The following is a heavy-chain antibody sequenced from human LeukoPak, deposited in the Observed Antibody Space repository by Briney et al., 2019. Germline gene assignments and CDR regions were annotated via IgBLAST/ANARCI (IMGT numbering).Heavy chain of an antibody. V-gene: IGHV4-30-4*01. CDR1: GGSISSGDYY. D-gene: IGHD5-18*01. Sequence: SETLSLTCTVSGGSISSGDYYWSWIRQPPGKGLEWIGYIYYSGGTYYNPSLQSRVSISVDTSKNQFSLKLSSVTAADTAVYYCARGHSLDYWGQGTLVTVSS. J-gene: IGHJ4*02. CDR2: IYYSGGT. CDR3: ARGHSLDY.